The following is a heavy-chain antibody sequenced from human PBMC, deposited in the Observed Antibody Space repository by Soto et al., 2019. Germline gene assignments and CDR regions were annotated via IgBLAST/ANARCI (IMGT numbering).Heavy chain of an antibody. J-gene: IGHJ4*02. CDR1: GYTFTTYY. V-gene: IGHV1-46*01. D-gene: IGHD4-4*01. Sequence: QVQLVQSGAEVKKPGASVRVSCKASGYTFTTYYMHWVRQAPGQGPEWMGIINPSSGSTTYAQKFQGRVTMTRDTSTSKVYMDLSSLRSEDTAVYYCARERSNDFDYWGQGTLVTVSS. CDR2: INPSSGST. CDR3: ARERSNDFDY.